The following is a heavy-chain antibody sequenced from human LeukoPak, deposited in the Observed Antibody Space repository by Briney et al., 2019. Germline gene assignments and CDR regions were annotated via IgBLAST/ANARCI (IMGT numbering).Heavy chain of an antibody. V-gene: IGHV3-21*01. CDR2: ISPSGNYI. CDR3: ARDLSSSTSCYSY. D-gene: IGHD2-2*01. CDR1: GFTFSSHS. J-gene: IGHJ4*02. Sequence: PGGSLRLSCAASGFTFSSHSMNWVRQAPGKGLEWVSSISPSGNYIYYADSVEGRFTISRDNAKNSLYLQMNSLRAEGTAVYYCARDLSSSTSCYSYWGQGTLVTVSS.